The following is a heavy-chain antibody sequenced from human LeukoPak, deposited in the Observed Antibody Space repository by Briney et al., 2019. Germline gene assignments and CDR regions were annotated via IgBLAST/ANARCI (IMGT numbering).Heavy chain of an antibody. CDR1: GFTFSSYA. V-gene: IGHV3-30-3*01. D-gene: IGHD7-27*01. CDR3: ARAKLGINYYYYYGMDV. J-gene: IGHJ6*02. Sequence: PGGSLRLSCAASGFTFSSYAMHWFRQAPGKGLEWVAVISYDGSNKYYADSVKGRFTISRDNSKNTLYLQMNSLRAEDTAVYYCARAKLGINYYYYYGMDVWGQGTTVTVSS. CDR2: ISYDGSNK.